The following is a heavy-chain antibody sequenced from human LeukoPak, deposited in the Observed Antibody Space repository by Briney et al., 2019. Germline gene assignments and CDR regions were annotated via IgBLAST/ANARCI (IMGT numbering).Heavy chain of an antibody. J-gene: IGHJ4*02. CDR3: AKDSPQIRIAAASPMGPVVY. V-gene: IGHV3-30*02. CDR2: IRYDGSNK. Sequence: GGSLRLSCAASGFTFRGAGMSWVRQAPGKGLEWVAFIRYDGSNKYYADSVKGRFTISRDNSKNTLYLQMNSLRAEDTAVYYCAKDSPQIRIAAASPMGPVVYWGQGTLVTVSS. CDR1: GFTFRGAG. D-gene: IGHD6-13*01.